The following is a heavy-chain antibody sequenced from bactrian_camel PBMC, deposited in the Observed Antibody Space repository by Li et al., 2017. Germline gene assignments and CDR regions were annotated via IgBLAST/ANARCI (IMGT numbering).Heavy chain of an antibody. CDR2: IYTGGGST. J-gene: IGHJ4*01. D-gene: IGHD2*01. CDR1: GYTYISYC. V-gene: IGHV3S40*01. Sequence: VQLVESGGGSVQAGGSLRLSCAASGYTYISYCMGWFRQAPGKEREGVAAIYTGGGSTYYADSVKGRFTISRDVSKTTVFLQMVDLQPEDSAMYYCAAGAALLVTDLCYTDYRIYGQGTQVTVS.